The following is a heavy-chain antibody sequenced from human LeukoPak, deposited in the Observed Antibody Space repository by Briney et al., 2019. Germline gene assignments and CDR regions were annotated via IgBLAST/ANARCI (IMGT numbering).Heavy chain of an antibody. J-gene: IGHJ1*01. CDR3: ARGMGSSGWPKYFQH. V-gene: IGHV7-4-1*02. CDR1: GYTFTSYA. CDR2: INTNTGNP. D-gene: IGHD6-19*01. Sequence: GASVKVSCKASGYTFTSYAMNWVRQAPGQGLEWMGWINTNTGNPTYAQGLTGRFVFSLDTSVSTAYLQISSLKAEDTAVYYCARGMGSSGWPKYFQHWGQGTLVTVSS.